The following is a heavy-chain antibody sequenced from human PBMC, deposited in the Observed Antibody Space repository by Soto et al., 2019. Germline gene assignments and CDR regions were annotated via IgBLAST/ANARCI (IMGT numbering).Heavy chain of an antibody. V-gene: IGHV4-30-4*01. CDR3: ARANLRDTAVINGYFDY. D-gene: IGHD5-18*01. CDR1: GRSISTGDYY. J-gene: IGHJ4*02. CDR2: IYYSGST. Sequence: QVHLQESGPGLVKPSETLSLTCTVSGRSISTGDYYWSWIRQPPGKGLEWIGYIYYSGSTYYNPSLKRRLTISIDTSKNQFSLRLTSVTVADTAVYYCARANLRDTAVINGYFDYWGQGTLATVSS.